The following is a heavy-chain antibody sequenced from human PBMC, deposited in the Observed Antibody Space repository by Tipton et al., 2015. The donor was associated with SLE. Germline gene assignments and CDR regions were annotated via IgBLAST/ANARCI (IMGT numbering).Heavy chain of an antibody. J-gene: IGHJ5*02. V-gene: IGHV4-61*08. CDR1: GASISSSGYY. Sequence: TLSLTCSVSGASISSSGYYWGWIRLPPGKGLEWIGYIYYSGSTNYNPPLNSRVTISVDTSNNQLSLKLSSVTAADTAVYYCAREKGITIFPRWFDPWGQGTLVTVSS. D-gene: IGHD3-3*01. CDR2: IYYSGST. CDR3: AREKGITIFPRWFDP.